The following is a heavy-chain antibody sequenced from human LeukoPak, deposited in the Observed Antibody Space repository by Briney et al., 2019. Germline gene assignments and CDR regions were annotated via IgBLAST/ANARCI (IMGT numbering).Heavy chain of an antibody. Sequence: SETLSLTCAVSGGSISSGGYSWSWIRQPPGKGLEWIGYTYHSGSTYYNPSLKSRVTISVDRSKNQFSLKLSSVTAADTAVYYCARVGDWFDPWGQGTLVTVSS. J-gene: IGHJ5*02. CDR3: ARVGDWFDP. V-gene: IGHV4-30-2*01. CDR1: GGSISSGGYS. CDR2: TYHSGST.